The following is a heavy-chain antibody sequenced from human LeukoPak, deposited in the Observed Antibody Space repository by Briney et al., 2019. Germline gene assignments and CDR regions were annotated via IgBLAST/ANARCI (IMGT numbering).Heavy chain of an antibody. J-gene: IGHJ6*03. D-gene: IGHD4-23*01. CDR3: AKDAYGGNSIYYYYYMDV. CDR2: ISWNSGSI. Sequence: GGSLRLSCAASGFTFSSYVMSWVRQAPGKGLEWVSGISWNSGSIGYADSVKGRFTISRDNAKNSLYLQMNSLRAEDTALYYCAKDAYGGNSIYYYYYMDVWGKGTTVTISS. V-gene: IGHV3-9*01. CDR1: GFTFSSYV.